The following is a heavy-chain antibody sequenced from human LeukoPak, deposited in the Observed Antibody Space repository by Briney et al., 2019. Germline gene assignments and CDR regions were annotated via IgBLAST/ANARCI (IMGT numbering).Heavy chain of an antibody. CDR3: TIMHRYYDGSGYWVQ. J-gene: IGHJ4*02. CDR1: GFTFSSYA. CDR2: ISTSGGST. D-gene: IGHD3-22*01. Sequence: PGGSLRLSCAASGFTFSSYAMSWVRQAPGKGLKWASGISTSGGSTSYADSVKGRFTISRDNPRNTLYMQMNSMRAEDTAVYYCTIMHRYYDGSGYWVQWGQGTLVTVSS. V-gene: IGHV3-23*01.